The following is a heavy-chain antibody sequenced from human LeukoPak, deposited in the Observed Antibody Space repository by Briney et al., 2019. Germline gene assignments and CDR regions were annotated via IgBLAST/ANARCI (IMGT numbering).Heavy chain of an antibody. J-gene: IGHJ3*02. D-gene: IGHD6-13*01. Sequence: GGSLRLSCAASGFTFSDYYMSWIRQAPGKGLEWVSYISSSGSTIYYADSVKGRFTISRDNAKNSLYLQMNSLRAEDTAVYYCARDVAALTQGAFDIWGQGTMVTVSS. V-gene: IGHV3-11*04. CDR2: ISSSGSTI. CDR1: GFTFSDYY. CDR3: ARDVAALTQGAFDI.